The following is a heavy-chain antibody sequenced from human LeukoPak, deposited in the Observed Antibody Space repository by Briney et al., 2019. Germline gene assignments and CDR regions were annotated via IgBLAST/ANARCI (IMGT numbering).Heavy chain of an antibody. V-gene: IGHV1-69*05. J-gene: IGHJ4*02. CDR3: ARANTIVGAFFDY. D-gene: IGHD1-26*01. Sequence: ASVKVSCKASGGTFSSYAISWVRQAPGQGLEWMGRIIPIFGTANYAQKFQGRVTITTGESTSTAYMELSSLRSEDTAVYYCARANTIVGAFFDYWGQGTLVTVSS. CDR2: IIPIFGTA. CDR1: GGTFSSYA.